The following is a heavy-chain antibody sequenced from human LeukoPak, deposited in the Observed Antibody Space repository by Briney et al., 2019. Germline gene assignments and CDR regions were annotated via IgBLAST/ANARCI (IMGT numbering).Heavy chain of an antibody. CDR3: ARRLYGMDV. D-gene: IGHD4-11*01. Sequence: SETLSLTCTVSGGSISSYYWSWIRQSPGKGLEWIGYIYYSGSTNYNPSLKSRVTISVDTSKNQFSLKLSSVTAADTAVYYCARRLYGMDVWGQGTTVTVSS. V-gene: IGHV4-59*08. J-gene: IGHJ6*02. CDR2: IYYSGST. CDR1: GGSISSYY.